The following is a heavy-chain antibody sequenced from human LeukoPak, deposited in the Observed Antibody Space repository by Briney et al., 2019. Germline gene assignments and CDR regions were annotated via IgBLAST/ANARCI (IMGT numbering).Heavy chain of an antibody. D-gene: IGHD6-13*01. Sequence: NPGGSLRLSRAASGFTFDDYTMHWVRQAPGKGLEWVSSISSSSSYIYYADSVKGRFTISRDNAKNSLYLQMNSLRAEGTAVYYCARETADSSSWYSAYYYYYMDVWGKGTTVTISS. CDR2: ISSSSSYI. V-gene: IGHV3-21*01. CDR3: ARETADSSSWYSAYYYYYMDV. J-gene: IGHJ6*03. CDR1: GFTFDDYT.